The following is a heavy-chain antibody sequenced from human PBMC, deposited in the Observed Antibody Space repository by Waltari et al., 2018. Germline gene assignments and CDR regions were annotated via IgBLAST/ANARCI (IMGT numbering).Heavy chain of an antibody. Sequence: EVQLVESGGGFVKPGGSLRLSCVASGFTFTDAGMWWVRKGAGRVVDGFVRIESNTEGGTVEYAAPAKDRFTTSRDDSKNTLYLQMNSLQSEDTAVYYCASYSPWNDHWCQGTLVTVSS. CDR3: ASYSPWNDH. V-gene: IGHV3-15*04. CDR1: GFTFTDAG. CDR2: IESNTEGGTV. D-gene: IGHD1-1*01. J-gene: IGHJ4*02.